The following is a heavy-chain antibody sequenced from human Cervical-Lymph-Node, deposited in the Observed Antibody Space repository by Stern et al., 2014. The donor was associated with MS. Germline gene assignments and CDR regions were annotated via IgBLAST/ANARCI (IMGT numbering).Heavy chain of an antibody. CDR1: GFTFSSYG. Sequence: QVQLEESGGGVVQPGRSLRLSCAASGFTFSSYGMYWVRQAPGKGLEWVAVIWYDGSHKFCADSVKGRFTISRDNSKNTLYLQMNSLRAEDTAVYYCARDGYCSGGSCYSYYDYWGQGTLVTVSS. D-gene: IGHD2-15*01. V-gene: IGHV3-33*01. CDR3: ARDGYCSGGSCYSYYDY. J-gene: IGHJ4*02. CDR2: IWYDGSHK.